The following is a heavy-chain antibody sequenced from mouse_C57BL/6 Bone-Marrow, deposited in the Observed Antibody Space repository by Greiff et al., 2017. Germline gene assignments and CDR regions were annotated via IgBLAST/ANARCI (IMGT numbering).Heavy chain of an antibody. J-gene: IGHJ1*03. Sequence: EVKVVESGGGLVKPGGSLKLSCAASGFTFSSYAMSWVRQTPEKRLEWVATISDGGSYTYYPDNVKGRFTISRDNAKNNLYLQMSHLKSEDRAMYYCARDLELITTVVAMRTYWYFDVWGTGTTVTVSS. V-gene: IGHV5-4*01. CDR3: ARDLELITTVVAMRTYWYFDV. D-gene: IGHD1-1*01. CDR2: ISDGGSYT. CDR1: GFTFSSYA.